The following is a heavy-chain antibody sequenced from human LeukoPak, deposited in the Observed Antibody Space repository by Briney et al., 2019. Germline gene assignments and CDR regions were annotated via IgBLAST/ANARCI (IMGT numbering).Heavy chain of an antibody. Sequence: ASVKVSCKASGYTFTSYGISWVRQAPGQGLEWMGWISAYNGNTNYAQKLQGRVTMTTDTSTSTAYMELRSLRSDDTAVYYCARHSDDYGDCTPSYWGQGTLVTVSS. V-gene: IGHV1-18*01. CDR3: ARHSDDYGDCTPSY. J-gene: IGHJ4*02. D-gene: IGHD4-17*01. CDR2: ISAYNGNT. CDR1: GYTFTSYG.